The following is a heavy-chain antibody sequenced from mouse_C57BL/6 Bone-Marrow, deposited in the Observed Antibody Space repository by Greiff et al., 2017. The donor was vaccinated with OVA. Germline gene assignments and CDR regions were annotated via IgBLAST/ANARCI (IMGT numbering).Heavy chain of an antibody. J-gene: IGHJ3*01. D-gene: IGHD2-3*01. CDR3: ARGGGDGYYEFAD. V-gene: IGHV1-64*01. CDR1: GYTFTSYW. CDR2: IHPNSGST. Sequence: QVQLQQSGAELVKPGASVKLSCKASGYTFTSYWMHWVKQRPGQGLEWIGMIHPNSGSTNYNEKFKSKATLTVDKSSSTAYMQLSSLTSEDSAVYYCARGGGDGYYEFADWGQGTLVTVSA.